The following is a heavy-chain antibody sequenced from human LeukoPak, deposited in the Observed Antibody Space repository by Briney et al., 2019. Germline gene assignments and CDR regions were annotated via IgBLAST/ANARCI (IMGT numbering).Heavy chain of an antibody. D-gene: IGHD5-12*01. J-gene: IGHJ4*02. V-gene: IGHV3-21*01. CDR2: ISTSSSYI. CDR1: GFTFSCYS. Sequence: PGGSLRLSCAASGFTFSCYSKNWVRRAPGKGLEWVSSISTSSSYIYYEDSIKSRFTISRDNAKNSLYLQMNSLRAEDTAVYYCARVEGNIVTTTEGYFDYWGQGTLVTVSS. CDR3: ARVEGNIVTTTEGYFDY.